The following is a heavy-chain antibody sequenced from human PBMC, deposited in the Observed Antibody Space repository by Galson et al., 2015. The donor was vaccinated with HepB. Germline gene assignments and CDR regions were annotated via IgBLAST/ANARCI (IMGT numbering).Heavy chain of an antibody. J-gene: IGHJ4*02. CDR2: ISSSSSYI. CDR3: ASLVVVPAADFDY. D-gene: IGHD2-2*01. V-gene: IGHV3-21*01. Sequence: SLRLSCAASGFTFSSYSMNWVRQAPGKGLEWVSSISSSSSYIYYADSVKGRFTISRDSAKNSLYLQMNSLRAEDTAVYYCASLVVVPAADFDYWGQGTLVTVSS. CDR1: GFTFSSYS.